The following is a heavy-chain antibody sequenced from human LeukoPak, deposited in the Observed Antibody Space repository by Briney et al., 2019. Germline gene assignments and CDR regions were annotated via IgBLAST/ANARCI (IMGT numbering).Heavy chain of an antibody. V-gene: IGHV4-34*01. CDR1: GGSFSGYY. J-gene: IGHJ3*02. CDR2: INHSGSP. Sequence: SETLSLTCAVYGGSFSGYYWSWIRQPPGKGLEWIGDINHSGSPNYNPSLNSRVTISIDTSKNQFSLKLSPVTAADTAVYYCARDLSDYYGSGSYRPSDAFDIWGQGTMVTVSS. D-gene: IGHD3-10*01. CDR3: ARDLSDYYGSGSYRPSDAFDI.